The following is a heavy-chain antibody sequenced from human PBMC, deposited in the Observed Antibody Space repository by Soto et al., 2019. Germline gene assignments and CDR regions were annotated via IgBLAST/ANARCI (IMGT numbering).Heavy chain of an antibody. CDR1: GFTFSSYG. CDR3: ARDYQWLGDNYWYFDL. CDR2: IWYDGSNK. J-gene: IGHJ2*01. Sequence: QVQLVESGGGVVQPGRSLRLSCAASGFTFSSYGMHWVRQAPGKGLEWVAVIWYDGSNKYYADSVKGRFTISRDNSKNTLYLQMNSLRAKDTAVYYCARDYQWLGDNYWYFDLWGRGTLVTVSS. V-gene: IGHV3-33*01. D-gene: IGHD6-19*01.